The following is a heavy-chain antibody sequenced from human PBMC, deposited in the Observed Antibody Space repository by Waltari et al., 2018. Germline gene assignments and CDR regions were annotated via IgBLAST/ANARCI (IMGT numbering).Heavy chain of an antibody. V-gene: IGHV4-38-2*01. D-gene: IGHD3-22*01. CDR3: ARGGTNDSSGYYYFNYYYYGMDV. Sequence: QVQLQESGPGLVKPSETLSLTCAVSGYSISSGYYWGWIRQPPGKGLKWLGSIYHSGSTYYNPALKSRVTISVDTSKNQFSLKLSSVTAADTAVYYCARGGTNDSSGYYYFNYYYYGMDVWGQGTTVTVSS. J-gene: IGHJ6*02. CDR2: IYHSGST. CDR1: GYSISSGYY.